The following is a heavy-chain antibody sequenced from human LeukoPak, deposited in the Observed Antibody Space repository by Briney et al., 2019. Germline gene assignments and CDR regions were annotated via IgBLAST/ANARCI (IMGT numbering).Heavy chain of an antibody. D-gene: IGHD6-6*01. CDR1: GYTFTGYY. V-gene: IGHV1-2*02. J-gene: IGHJ4*02. Sequence: ASVKVSCKASGYTFTGYYMHWVRQAPGQGLEWMGWINPNSGGTNYAQKFQGRVTMTGDTSISTAYMELSRLRSDDTAVYYCARASMLLAARPFDYWGQGTLVTVSS. CDR2: INPNSGGT. CDR3: ARASMLLAARPFDY.